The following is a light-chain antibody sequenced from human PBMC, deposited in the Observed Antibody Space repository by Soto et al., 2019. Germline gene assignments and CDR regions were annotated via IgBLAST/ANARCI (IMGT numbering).Light chain of an antibody. V-gene: IGKV3D-20*01. CDR1: QDISNSY. CDR2: DAS. J-gene: IGKJ1*01. CDR3: QQYGSSPT. Sequence: EFVLTQSPSTLSLSQGERATLSCGASQDISNSYIAWYQQISGLAPRLLIYDASIRATGIPERFSGSGYGTDFTLTIARLEPEDSAVYYCQQYGSSPTFGQGTNVDIK.